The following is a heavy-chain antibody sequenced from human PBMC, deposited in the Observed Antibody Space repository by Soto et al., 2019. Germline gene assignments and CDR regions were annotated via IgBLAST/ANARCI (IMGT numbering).Heavy chain of an antibody. CDR1: GFTFSSYA. V-gene: IGHV3-23*01. D-gene: IGHD2-8*01. CDR3: AKLGFVLMELYYFHQ. CDR2: ISGNGGKT. J-gene: IGHJ4*01. Sequence: PGGSLRLSCTASGFTFSSYAMSWVRQAPGKELEWVSTISGNGGKTSYAESVKGRFSISRDNSKNTVHLQLDSLRAEDTAVYFCAKLGFVLMELYYFHQWGHGTLVTVSS.